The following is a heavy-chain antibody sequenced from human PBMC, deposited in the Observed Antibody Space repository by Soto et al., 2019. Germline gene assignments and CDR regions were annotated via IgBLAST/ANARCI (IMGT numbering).Heavy chain of an antibody. V-gene: IGHV3-13*01. CDR2: IGTAGDT. Sequence: PGGSLRLSCAASGFTFISYDIHFVRQATGKGLEWVSAIGTAGDTYYPGSVKGRFTISGENAKNSLYLQMNSLRAGDTAVYYCARVGAYYGMDVWGQGTTVTVSS. CDR3: ARVGAYYGMDV. CDR1: GFTFISYD. J-gene: IGHJ6*02.